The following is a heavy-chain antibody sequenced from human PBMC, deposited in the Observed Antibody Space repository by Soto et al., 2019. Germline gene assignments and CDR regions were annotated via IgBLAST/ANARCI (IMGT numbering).Heavy chain of an antibody. J-gene: IGHJ6*02. Sequence: PSETLSLTCTVSGGSISSYYWSWIRQPPGEGLKWIGYIYYSGSTNYNPSLKSRVTISVDTSKNQFSLKLSSVTAADTAVYYCARDGYYGSRSYYNWDYYYYGMDVWGQGTTVTVSS. CDR2: IYYSGST. CDR3: ARDGYYGSRSYYNWDYYYYGMDV. CDR1: GGSISSYY. D-gene: IGHD3-10*01. V-gene: IGHV4-59*01.